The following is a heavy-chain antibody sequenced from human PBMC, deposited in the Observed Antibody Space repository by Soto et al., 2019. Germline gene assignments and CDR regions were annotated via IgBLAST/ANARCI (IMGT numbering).Heavy chain of an antibody. CDR2: VYRSGTT. CDR1: GGSISSYY. Sequence: PSETLSLTCTVSGGSISSYYWSWIRQSPGKGPEWIGYVYRSGTTNYNPSLESRVTMSLDTSKSQFSLKLKAVTAADTAVYYCARDPGSGSYYGWFDPWGQGTLVTVSS. V-gene: IGHV4-59*01. J-gene: IGHJ5*02. CDR3: ARDPGSGSYYGWFDP. D-gene: IGHD3-10*01.